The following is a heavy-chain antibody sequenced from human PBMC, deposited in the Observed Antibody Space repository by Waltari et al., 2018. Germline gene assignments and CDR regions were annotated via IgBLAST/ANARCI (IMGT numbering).Heavy chain of an antibody. D-gene: IGHD5-12*01. J-gene: IGHJ4*01. V-gene: IGHV4-34*01. Sequence: QVLLQQWGAGLLKPSETLSLTCAVYGGSFSGYYWSWIRQPPGKGLEWIGEINHSGSPNYKSSLKRRVPISLDSSKHQFSLKLSSVTAADTAVYFCARAEVATVLFDSWGHGTLVTVSS. CDR2: INHSGSP. CDR1: GGSFSGYY. CDR3: ARAEVATVLFDS.